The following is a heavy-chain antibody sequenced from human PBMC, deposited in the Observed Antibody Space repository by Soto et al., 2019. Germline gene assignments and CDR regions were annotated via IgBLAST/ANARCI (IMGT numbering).Heavy chain of an antibody. CDR1: GGSLRSGSYY. Sequence: SETLSLTCTVSGGSLRSGSYYWSWIRQPPGXGLEXIGXIXXXXXTXXXASLKSRVTISVDTSKNQFFLKVNSVTAADTAVYFCARDSSGRHDYWGQGTPVTVSS. V-gene: IGHV4-61*01. CDR3: ARDSSGRHDY. CDR2: IXXXXXT. J-gene: IGHJ4*02. D-gene: IGHD3-22*01.